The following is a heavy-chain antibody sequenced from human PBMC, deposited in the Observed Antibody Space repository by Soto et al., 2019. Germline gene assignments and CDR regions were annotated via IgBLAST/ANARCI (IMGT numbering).Heavy chain of an antibody. Sequence: SETLSLTCTVSGASISGFYWSWIRKSAGKGLEWIGRIYATGTTDYNPSLKSRVMMSVDTSKKQFSLKLRSVTAADTAVYYCVRDGTKTLRDWLDPWGQGISVTVYS. D-gene: IGHD1-1*01. CDR1: GASISGFY. J-gene: IGHJ5*02. CDR2: IYATGTT. CDR3: VRDGTKTLRDWLDP. V-gene: IGHV4-4*07.